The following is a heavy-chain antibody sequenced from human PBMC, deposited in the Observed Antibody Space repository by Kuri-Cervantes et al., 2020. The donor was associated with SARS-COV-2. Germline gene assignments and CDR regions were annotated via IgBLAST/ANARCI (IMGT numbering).Heavy chain of an antibody. CDR2: IRSKAYGGTT. CDR1: GFTFGDYS. J-gene: IGHJ4*02. Sequence: GESLKISCTASGFTFGDYSMSWVRQAPGKGLEWVGFIRSKAYGGTTEYAASVKGRFTISRDDSKNMAYLQMNSLKTEGTAVYYCTTLIDYWGQGALVTVSS. V-gene: IGHV3-49*04. CDR3: TTLIDY.